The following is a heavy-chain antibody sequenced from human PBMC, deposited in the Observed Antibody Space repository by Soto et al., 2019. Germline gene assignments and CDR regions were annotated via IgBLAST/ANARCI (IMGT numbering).Heavy chain of an antibody. Sequence: SETLSLTCPVSGGSISSYDWSWIRQPPGKGLEWIGYIYNSGSTNHSPSLKSRVTISVDTSKNQFSLKLSSVTAADTAVYYCARLWGLDAFDIWGQGTMVTVSS. CDR1: GGSISSYD. CDR3: ARLWGLDAFDI. J-gene: IGHJ3*02. CDR2: IYNSGST. D-gene: IGHD7-27*01. V-gene: IGHV4-59*08.